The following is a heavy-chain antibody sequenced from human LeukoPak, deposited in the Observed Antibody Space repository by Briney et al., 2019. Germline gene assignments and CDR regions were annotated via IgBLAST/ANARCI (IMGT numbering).Heavy chain of an antibody. CDR3: ARQSYYDSSGQGGWFDP. CDR1: GYSFTSYW. J-gene: IGHJ5*02. V-gene: IGHV5-51*01. D-gene: IGHD3-22*01. Sequence: GESLKISCKGSGYSFTSYWIGWVRQMPGKGLEWMGIIYPGDSDTRYSPSFQGQVTISADKSISTAYLQWSSLEASDTAMYYCARQSYYDSSGQGGWFDPWGQGTLVTVSS. CDR2: IYPGDSDT.